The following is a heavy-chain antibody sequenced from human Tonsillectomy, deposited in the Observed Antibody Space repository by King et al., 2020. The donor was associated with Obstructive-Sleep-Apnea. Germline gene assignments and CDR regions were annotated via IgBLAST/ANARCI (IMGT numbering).Heavy chain of an antibody. CDR1: GFSFSSYA. V-gene: IGHV3-30-3*01. D-gene: IGHD1-1*01. J-gene: IGHJ3*01. CDR2: ISYDPSNK. Sequence: QVQLVESGGGVVQPGRSLRLSCAASGFSFSSYAMHWVRQAPGKGLEWVAIISYDPSNKYYADSVKGRFTISRDNSKSTLYLQMNSLRAEDTAVYYCARASGNNWDDAFDVWGHGTMVTVSS. CDR3: ARASGNNWDDAFDV.